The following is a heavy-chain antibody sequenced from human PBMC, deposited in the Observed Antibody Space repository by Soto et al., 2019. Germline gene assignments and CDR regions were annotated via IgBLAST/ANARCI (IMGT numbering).Heavy chain of an antibody. J-gene: IGHJ5*02. D-gene: IGHD5-18*01. CDR2: IYHSGST. V-gene: IGHV4-4*02. CDR3: ARGGYSYGYENWFDP. CDR1: GGSISSRNW. Sequence: PSETLSLTCAVSGGSISSRNWWRWVRQPPGKGLEWIGEIYHSGSTNYNPSLKSRVTISVDKSKNQFSLKLSSVTAADTAVYYCARGGYSYGYENWFDPWGQGTLVTVSS.